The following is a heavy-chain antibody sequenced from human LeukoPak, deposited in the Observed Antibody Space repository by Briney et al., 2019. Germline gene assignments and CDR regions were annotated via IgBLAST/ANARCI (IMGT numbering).Heavy chain of an antibody. CDR1: GFTFSSYS. Sequence: GGSLRLSCAASGFTFSSYSMNWVRQAPGKGLEWVSSISSSSSYIYYADSVKGRFTISRDNAKNSLYLQMNSLRAEDTAVYYCAREGDGYNSPIDYWGQGTLVTVSS. CDR2: ISSSSSYI. CDR3: AREGDGYNSPIDY. D-gene: IGHD5-24*01. J-gene: IGHJ4*02. V-gene: IGHV3-21*01.